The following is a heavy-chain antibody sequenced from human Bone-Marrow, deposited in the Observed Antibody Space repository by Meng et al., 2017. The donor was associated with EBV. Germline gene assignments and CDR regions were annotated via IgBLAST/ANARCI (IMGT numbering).Heavy chain of an antibody. CDR1: EFTFSSYW. CDR3: SRDLAGSDDY. J-gene: IGHJ4*02. V-gene: IGHV3-74*01. Sequence: EVHLVESGGALVQPGGSLSLSCAASEFTFSSYWMHWVRQAPGEGLVWVSRINEDGATTNYADSVKGRFTISRDNARNTLYLQMNSLRAEDTAVYYCSRDLAGSDDYWGQGTLVTVSS. CDR2: INEDGATT. D-gene: IGHD1-14*01.